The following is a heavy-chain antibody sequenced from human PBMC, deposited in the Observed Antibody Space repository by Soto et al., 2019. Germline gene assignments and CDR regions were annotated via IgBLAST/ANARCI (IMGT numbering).Heavy chain of an antibody. CDR1: GGTFSSYA. CDR2: IIPIFGTA. V-gene: IGHV1-69*13. J-gene: IGHJ4*02. CDR3: ARDTQTTSLQFDY. Sequence: ASVKVSCKASGGTFSSYAISWVRQAPGQGLEWMGGIIPIFGTANYAQKFQGRVTITADESTSTAYMELSSLRSEDTAVYYCARDTQTTSLQFDYWGQGTLVTVSS. D-gene: IGHD4-17*01.